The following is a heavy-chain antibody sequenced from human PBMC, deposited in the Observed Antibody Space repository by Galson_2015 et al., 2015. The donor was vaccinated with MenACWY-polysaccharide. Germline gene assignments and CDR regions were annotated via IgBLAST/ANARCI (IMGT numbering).Heavy chain of an antibody. CDR1: GFTFSSYE. Sequence: SLRLSCAASGFTFSSYEMNWVRQAPGKGLEWVSYISSSGSTIYYADSVKGRFTISRDNAKNSLYLQMNSLRAEDTAVYYCARYRDSSGRRFDYWGQGTLVTVSS. CDR3: ARYRDSSGRRFDY. D-gene: IGHD6-19*01. J-gene: IGHJ4*02. CDR2: ISSSGSTI. V-gene: IGHV3-48*03.